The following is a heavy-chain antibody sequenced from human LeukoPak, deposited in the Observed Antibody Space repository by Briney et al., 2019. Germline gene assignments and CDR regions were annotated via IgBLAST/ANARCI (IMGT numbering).Heavy chain of an antibody. CDR3: ARDVVGSLDY. Sequence: VGSLRLSCTASGFTFRNYWMAWVRQAPGKGLEWVANIKEDESAKHQADSVKGRFTISRDNDQNSVYLQMRSLRGEDTAVYYCARDVVGSLDYWGPGTLVTVSS. CDR2: IKEDESAK. V-gene: IGHV3-7*01. CDR1: GFTFRNYW. J-gene: IGHJ4*02. D-gene: IGHD1-26*01.